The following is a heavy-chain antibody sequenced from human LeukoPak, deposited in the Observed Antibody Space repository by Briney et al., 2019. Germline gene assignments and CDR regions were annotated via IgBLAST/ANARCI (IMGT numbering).Heavy chain of an antibody. CDR1: GYTFTSYY. V-gene: IGHV1-46*01. Sequence: ASVKVSCKASGYTFTSYYMHWVRQAPGQGLEWMGIINPSGGSTSYAQKFQGRVTMTRDTSTSTVYMELSSLRSEDTAVYCCARATTYYYDSSGYYHFDYWGQGTLVTVSS. CDR2: INPSGGST. J-gene: IGHJ4*02. CDR3: ARATTYYYDSSGYYHFDY. D-gene: IGHD3-22*01.